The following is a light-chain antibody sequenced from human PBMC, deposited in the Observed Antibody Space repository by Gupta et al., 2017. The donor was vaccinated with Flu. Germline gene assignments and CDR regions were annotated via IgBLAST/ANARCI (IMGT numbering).Light chain of an antibody. V-gene: IGKV3-20*01. CDR3: QQDGSSPFT. CDR2: CAS. Sequence: DSVFTHSPGNVSMCRSESAILSGTASQGVSSGDLAWYQQNPGQAPRLVVYCASSKATGIPDRFSGSGSGTDFALTISRLEPEDLAVYYCQQDGSSPFTFGHGTKVDIK. CDR1: QGVSSGD. J-gene: IGKJ3*01.